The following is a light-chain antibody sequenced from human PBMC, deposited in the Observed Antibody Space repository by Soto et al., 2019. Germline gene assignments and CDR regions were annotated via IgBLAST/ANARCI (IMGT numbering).Light chain of an antibody. J-gene: IGKJ5*01. V-gene: IGKV3-20*01. CDR2: DAS. Sequence: EVVLTQSPGTLSLSPGERATLSCRASQSVSSKLAWYQQKPGQPPSLLISDASTRASGVPYRFSGSGSGTYFTLTISRLEPEDFALYYCQLYGASPITFGQGTRLDIK. CDR3: QLYGASPIT. CDR1: QSVSSK.